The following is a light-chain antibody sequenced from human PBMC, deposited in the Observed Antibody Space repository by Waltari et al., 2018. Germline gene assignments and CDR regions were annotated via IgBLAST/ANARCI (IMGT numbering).Light chain of an antibody. J-gene: IGLJ2*01. Sequence: QSVLTQPPSVSGAPGQRVTISCPGSSSNIGAGYDVHGDQQLPGTAPKLLIYGNSNRPSGVPDRFSGSKSGTSASLAITGLQAEDEADYYCQSYDSSLSAVVFGGGTKLTVL. CDR1: SSNIGAGYD. CDR3: QSYDSSLSAVV. V-gene: IGLV1-40*01. CDR2: GNS.